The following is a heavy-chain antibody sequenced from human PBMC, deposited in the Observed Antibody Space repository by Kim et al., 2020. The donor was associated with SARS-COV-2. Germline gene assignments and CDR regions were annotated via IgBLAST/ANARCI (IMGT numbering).Heavy chain of an antibody. CDR1: GFTFSSYN. CDR3: ARGPLWFGGPIGEGDFDY. Sequence: GGSLRLSCAASGFTFSSYNMNWVRQAPGKGLEWVSYISSSSSTIYYADSVKGRFTISRDNAKNSLYLQMNSLRDEDTAVYYCARGPLWFGGPIGEGDFDYWGQGTLVTVSS. V-gene: IGHV3-48*02. D-gene: IGHD3-10*01. CDR2: ISSSSSTI. J-gene: IGHJ4*02.